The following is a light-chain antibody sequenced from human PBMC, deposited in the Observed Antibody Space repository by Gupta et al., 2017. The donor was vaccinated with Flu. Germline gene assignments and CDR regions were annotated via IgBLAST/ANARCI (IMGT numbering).Light chain of an antibody. CDR2: QFS. CDR1: QGLVYSDGNTY. J-gene: IGKJ1*01. V-gene: IGKV2-30*01. CDR3: MQGAHWPWA. Sequence: ISCRSSQGLVYSDGNTYLHWFQQRPGQSPRRLIYQFSNRESGVPDRFSGSGSGTDFTLKISRVEAEDVGIYFCMQGAHWPWAFGQGTTVEIK.